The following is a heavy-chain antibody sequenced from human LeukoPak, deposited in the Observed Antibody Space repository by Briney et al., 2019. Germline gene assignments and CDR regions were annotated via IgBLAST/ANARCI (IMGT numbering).Heavy chain of an antibody. CDR3: ARDGHSSGWYDPSRARTGAFDI. Sequence: SETLSLTCTVSGGSISSYYWSWIRRPPGKGLEWIGYIYYSGSTNYNPSLKSRVTISVDTSKNQFSLKLSSVTAADTAVYYCARDGHSSGWYDPSRARTGAFDIWGQGTMVTVSS. CDR2: IYYSGST. V-gene: IGHV4-59*01. J-gene: IGHJ3*02. CDR1: GGSISSYY. D-gene: IGHD6-19*01.